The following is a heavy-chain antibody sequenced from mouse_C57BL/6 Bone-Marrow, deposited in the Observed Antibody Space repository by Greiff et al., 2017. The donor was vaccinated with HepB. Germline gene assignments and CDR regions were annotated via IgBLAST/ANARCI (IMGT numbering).Heavy chain of an antibody. V-gene: IGHV5-12*01. CDR1: GFTFSDYY. Sequence: EVKVVESGGGLVQPGGSLKLSCAASGFTFSDYYMYWVRQTPEKRLEWVAYISNGGGSAYYPDTVKGRFTISRDNAKNTLYLQMSRLKSEDTAMYYCAREGLRPWFAYWGQGTLVTVSA. D-gene: IGHD2-4*01. J-gene: IGHJ3*01. CDR3: AREGLRPWFAY. CDR2: ISNGGGSA.